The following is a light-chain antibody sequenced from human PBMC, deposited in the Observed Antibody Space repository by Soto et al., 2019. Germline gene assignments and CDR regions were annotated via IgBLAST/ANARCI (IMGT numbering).Light chain of an antibody. J-gene: IGLJ1*01. CDR1: NSNIGSNT. V-gene: IGLV1-44*01. Sequence: QSVLTHTPSASATPGRRVTISCSGTNSNIGSNTIALYQQLPGTAPQRLILSNNQRPSGVTDHFSASKSGTSASLAISGLQSEDEADYYCATWDDSLNGYVFGTGTKVTVL. CDR2: SNN. CDR3: ATWDDSLNGYV.